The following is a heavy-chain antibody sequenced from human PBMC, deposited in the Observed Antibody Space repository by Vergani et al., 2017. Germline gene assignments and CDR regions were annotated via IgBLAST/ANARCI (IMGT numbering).Heavy chain of an antibody. D-gene: IGHD5-12*01. CDR2: IYYSGST. Sequence: QLQLQESGPGLVKPSETLSLTCTVSGGSISSSSYYWGWIRQPPGKGLEWIGSIYYSGSTYYNPSLKSRVTISVDTSKNQFSLKLSSVTAADTAVYYCARTSGYDWGYYFDYWGQGTLVTVSS. J-gene: IGHJ4*02. V-gene: IGHV4-39*01. CDR3: ARTSGYDWGYYFDY. CDR1: GGSISSSSYY.